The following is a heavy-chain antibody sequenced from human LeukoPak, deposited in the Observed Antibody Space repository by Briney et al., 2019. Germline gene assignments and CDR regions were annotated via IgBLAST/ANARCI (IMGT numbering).Heavy chain of an antibody. J-gene: IGHJ4*02. CDR3: ARASNSYSSGWYLE. V-gene: IGHV1-18*01. D-gene: IGHD6-19*01. CDR1: GYTFTSYG. CDR2: ISAYNGNT. Sequence: ASVKVSCKASGYTFTSYGTSWVRQAPGQGLEWMGWISAYNGNTNYAQKLQGRVTMTTDTSTSTAYMELRSLRSDDTAVYYCARASNSYSSGWYLEWGQGTLVTVSS.